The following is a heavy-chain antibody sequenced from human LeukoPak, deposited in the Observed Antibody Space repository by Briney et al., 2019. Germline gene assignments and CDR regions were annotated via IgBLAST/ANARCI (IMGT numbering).Heavy chain of an antibody. CDR3: ARDLKRLDCRRIAARPPTEDY. V-gene: IGHV4-4*07. CDR2: IYTSGST. Sequence: SETLSLTCTVSGGSISSYYWSWIRQPAGKGLEWMGGIYTSGSTNYNPSLKSRVTMSVDTSKNQFSLKLSSVTAADTAVYYCARDLKRLDCRRIAARPPTEDYWGQGTLVTVSS. CDR1: GGSISSYY. D-gene: IGHD6-6*01. J-gene: IGHJ4*02.